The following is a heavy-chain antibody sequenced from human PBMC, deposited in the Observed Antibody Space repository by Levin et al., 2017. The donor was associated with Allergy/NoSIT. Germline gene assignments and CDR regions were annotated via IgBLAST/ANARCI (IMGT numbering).Heavy chain of an antibody. Sequence: GGSLRLSCAASGFTFSRYAMSWVRQAPGKGLEWVSAISGSGGSTYYADSVKGRSTISRDNSKNTLYLQINSLRAEDTALYYCAKDPYPYSSCWEMDYWGQGTLVTVSS. CDR2: ISGSGGST. CDR3: AKDPYPYSSCWEMDY. CDR1: GFTFSRYA. J-gene: IGHJ4*02. V-gene: IGHV3-23*01. D-gene: IGHD6-19*01.